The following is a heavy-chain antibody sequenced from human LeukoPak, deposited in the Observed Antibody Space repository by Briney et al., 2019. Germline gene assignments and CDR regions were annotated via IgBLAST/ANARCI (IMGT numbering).Heavy chain of an antibody. V-gene: IGHV3-30*02. J-gene: IGHJ4*02. D-gene: IGHD6-19*01. CDR3: AKAKGTAWYGGIEY. CDR1: GFTFSSYG. Sequence: GGSLRLSCAASGFTFSSYGMHWVRQAPGKGLEWVAVIWHDGRNKYYADSVKGRFTISRDNSKNTLYLQMNSLRAEDTAVYYCAKAKGTAWYGGIEYRGQGTLVTVSS. CDR2: IWHDGRNK.